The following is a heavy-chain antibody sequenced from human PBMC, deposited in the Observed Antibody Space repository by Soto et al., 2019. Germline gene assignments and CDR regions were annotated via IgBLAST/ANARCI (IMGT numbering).Heavy chain of an antibody. CDR2: ISGAGGVT. Sequence: EVQLLESGGGLVQPGGSLRLFCAVSGFTFSSYAMSWVRQAPGKGPEWVSSISGAGGVTHYADSVRGRFTISRDNSKNTLYLQMNSLRAEDTAVYYCAKDKSRGVTVTPDYWGQGTLVTVSS. V-gene: IGHV3-23*01. D-gene: IGHD4-17*01. J-gene: IGHJ4*02. CDR3: AKDKSRGVTVTPDY. CDR1: GFTFSSYA.